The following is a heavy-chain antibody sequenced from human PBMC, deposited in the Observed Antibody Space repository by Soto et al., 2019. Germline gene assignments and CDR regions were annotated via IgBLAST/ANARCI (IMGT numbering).Heavy chain of an antibody. D-gene: IGHD2-21*02. CDR3: ARDHLILPAHDFFYGSDV. V-gene: IGHV3-7*03. CDR2: IPQDGVDG. Sequence: DVKLVESGGGLVQPGDSLRLSCEVSGFTFSMYSMSWVRQSPGKGLAWVAKIPQDGVDGHYADSVKGRFIISRDNGKNSLHLQLNNLRAEDTAVYYCARDHLILPAHDFFYGSDVWGRGATVTVSS. CDR1: GFTFSMYS. J-gene: IGHJ6*02.